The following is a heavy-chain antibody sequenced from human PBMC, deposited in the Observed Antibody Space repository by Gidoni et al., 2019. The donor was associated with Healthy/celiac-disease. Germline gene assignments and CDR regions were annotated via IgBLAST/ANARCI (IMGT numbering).Heavy chain of an antibody. J-gene: IGHJ6*02. V-gene: IGHV3-9*01. Sequence: EVQLVESGGGLVQPGRSLRLSCAASGFTFVDYAMHWVRQAPGKGLEWVSGISWNSGSIGYADSVKGRFTISRDNAKNSLYLQMNSLRAEDTALYYCAKTLYDSSGYYHHYYYYGMDVWGQGTTVTVSS. D-gene: IGHD3-22*01. CDR3: AKTLYDSSGYYHHYYYYGMDV. CDR1: GFTFVDYA. CDR2: ISWNSGSI.